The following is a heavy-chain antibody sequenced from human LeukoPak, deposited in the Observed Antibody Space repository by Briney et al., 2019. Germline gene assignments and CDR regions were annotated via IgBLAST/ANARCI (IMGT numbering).Heavy chain of an antibody. V-gene: IGHV4-34*01. D-gene: IGHD6-19*01. J-gene: IGHJ5*02. CDR1: GGSFSGYY. Sequence: PETLSLTWAVYGGSFSGYYWRWIRQPPGKGLEWIGETNHSGSTNYNPSLKSRVTISVDTSKNQFSLKLSSVTAPDTSVHSCARARLLPGAGTRSGWFDPWGQGSLVTVSS. CDR2: TNHSGST. CDR3: ARARLLPGAGTRSGWFDP.